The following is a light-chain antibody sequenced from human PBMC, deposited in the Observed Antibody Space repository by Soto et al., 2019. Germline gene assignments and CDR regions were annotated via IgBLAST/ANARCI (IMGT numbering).Light chain of an antibody. V-gene: IGLV2-23*02. CDR2: EVS. Sequence: QSALPQPASVSGSPGQSITISCTGTSSDVGSYNLVSWYQQHPGKAPKLMIYEVSKRPSGVSNRFSGSKSGNTASLTISGLQAEYEADYYCCSYAGSSTVVFGGGTKLTVL. J-gene: IGLJ2*01. CDR3: CSYAGSSTVV. CDR1: SSDVGSYNL.